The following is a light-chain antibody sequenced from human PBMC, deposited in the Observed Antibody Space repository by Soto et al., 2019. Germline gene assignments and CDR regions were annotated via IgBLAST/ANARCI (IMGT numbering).Light chain of an antibody. CDR1: QSVGTN. CDR3: QQYNYWT. CDR2: AAS. J-gene: IGKJ1*01. V-gene: IGKV3-15*01. Sequence: EIVMTQSPATLSVSPGERATISCRASQSVGTNLAWYQQRPGQAPRLLIYAASTRASGIPARFSASGSWTEFTLTISSLQSEDFAVYYCQQYNYWTFGQGTKVEIK.